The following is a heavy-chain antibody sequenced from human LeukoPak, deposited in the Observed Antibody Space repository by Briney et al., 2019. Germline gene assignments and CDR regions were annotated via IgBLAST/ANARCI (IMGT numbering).Heavy chain of an antibody. J-gene: IGHJ1*01. CDR3: ARVPLSDASGRYYSH. Sequence: ASVKVSCKTSGYSFANYGMHWVRQAPRQSLEWMRWINTGNGNTKSSQKFQDRVALTRDTSASTAYMELNSLSSEDTAVYYCARVPLSDASGRYYSHWGQGTLVTVSS. V-gene: IGHV1-3*04. D-gene: IGHD3-10*01. CDR2: INTGNGNT. CDR1: GYSFANYG.